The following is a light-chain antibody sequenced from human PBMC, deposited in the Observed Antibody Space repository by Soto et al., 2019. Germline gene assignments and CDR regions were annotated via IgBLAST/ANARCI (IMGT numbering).Light chain of an antibody. CDR3: QQYNSYST. CDR1: QSISSW. J-gene: IGKJ1*01. V-gene: IGKV1-5*01. Sequence: DIHLTQSPSTLSASVGDRVTITCRASQSISSWLAWYQQKAGKAPKLLISDASNLHIGVPSRFRGGGSGTEFTLTISSLQPDDFATYYCQQYNSYSTFGQGTKVEIK. CDR2: DAS.